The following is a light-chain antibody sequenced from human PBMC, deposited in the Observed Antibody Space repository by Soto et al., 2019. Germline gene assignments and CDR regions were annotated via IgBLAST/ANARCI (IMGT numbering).Light chain of an antibody. CDR1: SSDVGGYNY. J-gene: IGLJ1*01. Sequence: QSALTQLPSASGSPGQSVAISCTGTSSDVGGYNYVSWYQQHPGKAPKLTIYEVNKRPSGVPDRFSGSKSGNTASLTVSGLQAEDEADYYCSSYAGSSNVFGTGTKVTVL. V-gene: IGLV2-8*01. CDR2: EVN. CDR3: SSYAGSSNV.